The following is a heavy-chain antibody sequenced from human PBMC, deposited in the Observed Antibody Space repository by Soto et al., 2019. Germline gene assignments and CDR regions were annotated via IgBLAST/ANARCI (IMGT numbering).Heavy chain of an antibody. J-gene: IGHJ4*02. CDR1: GLNFTRHP. CDR2: ISARTGDT. Sequence: PGGSLRLSCEASGLNFTRHPMIWVRQGPGKGLEWVAAISARTGDTAYADSVRGRFTLSRDTSTYTMYLQMNHLRADDTAVYYCGVQYDYWGQGTLVTVSS. V-gene: IGHV3-23*01. CDR3: GVQYDY.